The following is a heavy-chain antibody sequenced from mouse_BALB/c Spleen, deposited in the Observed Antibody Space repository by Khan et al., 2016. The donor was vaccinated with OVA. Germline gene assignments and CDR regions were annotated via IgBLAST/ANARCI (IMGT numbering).Heavy chain of an antibody. CDR3: TREEAFDHFDH. CDR2: IFPGTDNS. CDR1: GYFFTSYW. V-gene: IGHV1S132*01. Sequence: QVQLQQSGAELVRPGASVKLSCKISGYFFTSYWIHWVKQRSGQGLEWFARIFPGTDNSYYNEKLKDKATLTADKSSSTAYMQLSSLKSEDSDVYCCTREEAFDHFDHWGQGTTLTVSA. J-gene: IGHJ2*01. D-gene: IGHD3-2*02.